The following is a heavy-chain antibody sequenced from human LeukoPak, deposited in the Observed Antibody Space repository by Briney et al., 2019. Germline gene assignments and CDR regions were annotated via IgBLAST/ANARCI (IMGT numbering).Heavy chain of an antibody. D-gene: IGHD3-16*01. CDR1: GFTFSSYS. V-gene: IGHV3-21*01. J-gene: IGHJ3*02. CDR3: ARGVFFWGAFDI. Sequence: GGSLRLSCAASGFTFSSYSMNWVRQAPGKGLEWVSSISSSSSYIYYADSVKGRFTISRDNAKNSLYLQMNSLRAEDTAVYYCARGVFFWGAFDIWGQGTMVTVSS. CDR2: ISSSSSYI.